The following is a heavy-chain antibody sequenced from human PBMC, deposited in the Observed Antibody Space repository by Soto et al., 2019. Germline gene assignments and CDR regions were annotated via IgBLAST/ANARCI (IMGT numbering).Heavy chain of an antibody. D-gene: IGHD4-17*01. J-gene: IGHJ4*02. Sequence: SETLSLTCTASGGSISSYYWSWIRQPPGKGLEWIGYIYYSGSTNYNPFLKSRVTISVDTSKNQFSLKLSSVTAADTAVYYCARRYGASFDYWGQGTLVTVSS. CDR1: GGSISSYY. CDR2: IYYSGST. CDR3: ARRYGASFDY. V-gene: IGHV4-59*01.